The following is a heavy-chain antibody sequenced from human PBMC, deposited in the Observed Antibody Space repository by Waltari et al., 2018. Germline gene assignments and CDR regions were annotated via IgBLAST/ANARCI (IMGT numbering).Heavy chain of an antibody. CDR1: GYTFTGFF. Sequence: QVDLVQSATEVKQPGASVKVSCKASGYTFTGFFLHWVRQAPGQGLEWMGWINPHNGVTKFAQRFQDRVTLTRDTSINTGYMEMTRLRYDDTAVYYCARIPYDVAVTGDTDYWGQGTLVTVSS. V-gene: IGHV1-2*02. CDR3: ARIPYDVAVTGDTDY. CDR2: INPHNGVT. J-gene: IGHJ4*02. D-gene: IGHD4-17*01.